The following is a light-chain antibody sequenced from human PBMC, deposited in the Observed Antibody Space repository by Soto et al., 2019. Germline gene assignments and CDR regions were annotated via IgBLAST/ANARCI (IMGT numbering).Light chain of an antibody. CDR2: DVS. V-gene: IGLV2-14*01. Sequence: QSALTQPASVSGSPGQSITISCTGTSSDVGGYNYVSWYQQHPGKAPKLMIYDVSNRPSGVSNRFSGSKSGNTASLTISGLQAEDAADYYCSSYTSRVVFGGGTKLTVL. J-gene: IGLJ2*01. CDR1: SSDVGGYNY. CDR3: SSYTSRVV.